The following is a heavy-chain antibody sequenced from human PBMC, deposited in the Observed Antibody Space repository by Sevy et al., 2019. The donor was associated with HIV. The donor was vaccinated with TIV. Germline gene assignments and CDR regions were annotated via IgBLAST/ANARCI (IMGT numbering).Heavy chain of an antibody. CDR2: IWFDGNKK. CDR1: GFTFSNYN. V-gene: IGHV3-33*01. D-gene: IGHD2-2*01. CDR3: VRESPSDWYLDS. J-gene: IGHJ4*02. Sequence: GGSLRLSCAASGFTFSNYNMHWVRQAPGKGLEWVAAIWFDGNKKYYEDSVKGRFTIFRDNSKSTQYLQMSSLRADDTAVYYCVRESPSDWYLDSWGQGTLVTASS.